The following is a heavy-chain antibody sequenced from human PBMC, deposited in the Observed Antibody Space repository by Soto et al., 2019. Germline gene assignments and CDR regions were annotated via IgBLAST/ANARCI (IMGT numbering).Heavy chain of an antibody. Sequence: GGSLRLSCAASGFTVSSNYMSWVRQAPGKGLEWVSVIYSGGSTYYADSVKGRFTISRDNSKNTQYLQMSSLRADDTALYYCVKGEYYYDSSGYYPFDYWGQGTLVTV. J-gene: IGHJ4*02. CDR2: IYSGGST. CDR3: VKGEYYYDSSGYYPFDY. V-gene: IGHV3-66*01. D-gene: IGHD3-22*01. CDR1: GFTVSSNY.